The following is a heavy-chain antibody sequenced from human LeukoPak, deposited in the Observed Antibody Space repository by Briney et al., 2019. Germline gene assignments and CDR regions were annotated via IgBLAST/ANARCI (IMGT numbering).Heavy chain of an antibody. CDR2: FDPEDGET. CDR3: ASGDTYYYGSGSFDY. CDR1: GYTLTELS. D-gene: IGHD3-10*01. V-gene: IGHV1-24*01. Sequence: ASVKVSCKVSGYTLTELSMHWVRQAPGKGLEWMGGFDPEDGETIYAQKFQGRVTMTEDTSTDTAYMELSSLRSDDTAVYYCASGDTYYYGSGSFDYWGQGTLVTVSS. J-gene: IGHJ4*02.